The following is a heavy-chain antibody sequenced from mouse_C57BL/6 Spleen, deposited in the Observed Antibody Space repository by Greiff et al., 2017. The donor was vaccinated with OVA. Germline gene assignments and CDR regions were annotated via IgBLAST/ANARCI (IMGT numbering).Heavy chain of an antibody. CDR3: ARVYDYDFFMDY. Sequence: VQLQQSGAELVRPGASVKLSCKASGYTFTDYYINWVKQRPGQGLEWIARIYPGSGNTYYNEKFKGKATLTAEKSSSTAYMQLSSLTSEDSAVYFCARVYDYDFFMDYWGQGTSVTVSS. CDR1: GYTFTDYY. CDR2: IYPGSGNT. J-gene: IGHJ4*01. D-gene: IGHD2-4*01. V-gene: IGHV1-76*01.